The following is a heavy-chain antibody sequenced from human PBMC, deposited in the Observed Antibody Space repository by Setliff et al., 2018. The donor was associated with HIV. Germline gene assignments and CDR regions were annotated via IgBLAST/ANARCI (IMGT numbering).Heavy chain of an antibody. J-gene: IGHJ4*02. CDR1: GGSISSYY. V-gene: IGHV4-4*08. Sequence: SETLSLTCTVSGGSISSYYWSWIRLPPGKGLEWIGYIYTGGITNYNPSLKSRVTMSVDTSKNQFSLKLSSVTAADTAVYYCARDYSGWYYFDCWGQGTLVTVSS. CDR3: ARDYSGWYYFDC. CDR2: IYTGGIT. D-gene: IGHD6-19*01.